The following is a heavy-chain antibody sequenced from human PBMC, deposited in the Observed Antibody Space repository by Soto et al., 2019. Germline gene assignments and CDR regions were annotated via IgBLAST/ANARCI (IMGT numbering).Heavy chain of an antibody. CDR3: ARRYSSGFDY. CDR1: GGSISSYY. Sequence: SETLSLTCTVSGGSISSYYWSWIRQPPGKGLEWIGYIYYSGSTNYNPSLKSRITISVDTSKNQFSLKLSSVTAADTAVYYCARRYSSGFDYWGQGTLVTVSS. J-gene: IGHJ4*02. D-gene: IGHD6-19*01. CDR2: IYYSGST. V-gene: IGHV4-59*01.